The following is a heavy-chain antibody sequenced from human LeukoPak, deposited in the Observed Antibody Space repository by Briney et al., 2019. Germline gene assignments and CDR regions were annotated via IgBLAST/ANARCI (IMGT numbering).Heavy chain of an antibody. CDR1: EFTISRYW. Sequence: PGGCLRLSCAASEFTISRYWMHWVRQAPGKGLVWVSNINNDGSITTYADSVKGRFTISRDNVKNTLFLQMNSLGAEDTALYYCARGWNTTPRSGFDIWGLGTMVTVSS. J-gene: IGHJ3*02. CDR2: INNDGSIT. CDR3: ARGWNTTPRSGFDI. V-gene: IGHV3-74*01. D-gene: IGHD1/OR15-1a*01.